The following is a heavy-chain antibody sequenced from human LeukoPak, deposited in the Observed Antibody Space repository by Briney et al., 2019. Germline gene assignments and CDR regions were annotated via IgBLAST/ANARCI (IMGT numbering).Heavy chain of an antibody. Sequence: ASVKVSCKASGYTFTGYYMHWVRQAPGQGLEWMGWINPNSGGTNYAQKFQDRVTMTRDTSISTAYMELSRLRSDDTAVYYCARDDSGNYYYYGMDVWGQGTTDTVSS. D-gene: IGHD1-26*01. CDR2: INPNSGGT. CDR3: ARDDSGNYYYYGMDV. J-gene: IGHJ6*02. CDR1: GYTFTGYY. V-gene: IGHV1-2*02.